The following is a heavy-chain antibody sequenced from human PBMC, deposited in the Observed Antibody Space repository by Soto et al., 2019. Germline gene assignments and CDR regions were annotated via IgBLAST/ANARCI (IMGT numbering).Heavy chain of an antibody. CDR2: FDPEDGET. D-gene: IGHD6-19*01. CDR3: AGSLAVAGNFDY. V-gene: IGHV1-24*01. Sequence: ASVKVSCKVSGYTLTELSMHWVRQAPGKGLEWMGGFDPEDGETICAQKFQGRVTMTEDTSTDTAYMELSSLRSEDTAVYYCAGSLAVAGNFDYWGQGTLVTVSS. J-gene: IGHJ4*02. CDR1: GYTLTELS.